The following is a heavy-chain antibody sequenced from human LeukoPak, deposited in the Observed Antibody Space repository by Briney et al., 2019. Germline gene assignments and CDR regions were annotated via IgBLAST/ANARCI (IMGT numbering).Heavy chain of an antibody. CDR3: AKGNYYDSSGYYGPDAFDI. CDR1: GFTFSSYA. V-gene: IGHV3-23*01. D-gene: IGHD3-22*01. J-gene: IGHJ3*02. Sequence: GGSLRLSCAASGFTFSSYAMSWVRQAPGKGLEWVSAISGSGGSTYYADSVKGRFTISRDNSKNTLYLQMNSLRAEDMAVYYCAKGNYYDSSGYYGPDAFDIWGQGTMVTVSS. CDR2: ISGSGGST.